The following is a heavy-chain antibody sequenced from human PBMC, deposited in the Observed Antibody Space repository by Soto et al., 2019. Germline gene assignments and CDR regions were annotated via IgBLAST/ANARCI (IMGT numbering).Heavy chain of an antibody. CDR3: ARGRVGATTWLDY. V-gene: IGHV3-23*01. Sequence: GGSLRLSCAASGFTFSSYAMSWVRQAPGKGLEWVSAISGSGGSTYYADSVKGRCTISRDNSKNTLYLQMNSLRAEDTAVYYCARGRVGATTWLDYRGQGTLVTVSS. CDR1: GFTFSSYA. D-gene: IGHD1-26*01. J-gene: IGHJ4*02. CDR2: ISGSGGST.